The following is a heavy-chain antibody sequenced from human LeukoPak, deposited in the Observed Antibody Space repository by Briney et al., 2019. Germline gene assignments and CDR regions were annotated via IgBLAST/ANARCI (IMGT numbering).Heavy chain of an antibody. CDR2: INPNSGVT. CDR3: ARVDSGYERGDY. D-gene: IGHD5-12*01. Sequence: ASVKVSCKASGYTFTGYYMHWVRQAPGQGLEWMGWINPNSGVTNSAQKFRGRVTMTRDTSISTAYMELSRLNSDDTAVYYCARVDSGYERGDYWGQGTLVTVSS. CDR1: GYTFTGYY. J-gene: IGHJ4*02. V-gene: IGHV1-2*02.